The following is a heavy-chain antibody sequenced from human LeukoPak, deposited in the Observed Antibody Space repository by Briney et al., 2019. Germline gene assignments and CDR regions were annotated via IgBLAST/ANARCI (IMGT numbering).Heavy chain of an antibody. D-gene: IGHD3-3*01. V-gene: IGHV4-59*01. CDR2: IYYSGST. J-gene: IGHJ4*02. CDR3: ARNPDFWSGYYTFDY. Sequence: SETLSLTCTVSGGSISSYYWSWIRQPPGKGLEWIGYIYYSGSTNYNPSLKSRVTISVDTSKNQFSLKLSSVTAADTAVYCCARNPDFWSGYYTFDYWGQGTLVTVSS. CDR1: GGSISSYY.